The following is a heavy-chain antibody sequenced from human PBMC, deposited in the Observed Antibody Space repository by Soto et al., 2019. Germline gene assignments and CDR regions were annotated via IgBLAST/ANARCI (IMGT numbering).Heavy chain of an antibody. CDR2: IYYSGST. CDR3: ARLHCISDNCVPLDP. CDR1: NGSISSTGYY. V-gene: IGHV4-39*01. D-gene: IGHD2-2*01. Sequence: SATRSLTCTLTNGSISSTGYYSALVCQPPGKGLEWIGSIYYSGSTSYNPSLQSRVTMSVDTSKNQLSLKVSSVTAADTAVYYCARLHCISDNCVPLDPWGQGTLVTVS. J-gene: IGHJ5*02.